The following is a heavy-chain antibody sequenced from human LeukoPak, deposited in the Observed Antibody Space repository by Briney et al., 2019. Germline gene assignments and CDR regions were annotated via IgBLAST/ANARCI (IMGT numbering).Heavy chain of an antibody. V-gene: IGHV3-30*02. Sequence: PGGSLRLSCAASGFTFSSYGMHWVRQAPGEGLEWVAFIRYDGSNKYYADSVKGRFTISRDNSKNTLYLQMNSLRAEDTAVYYCAKDRYSYGRGYFDYWGQGTLVTVSS. CDR1: GFTFSSYG. J-gene: IGHJ4*02. CDR2: IRYDGSNK. CDR3: AKDRYSYGRGYFDY. D-gene: IGHD5-18*01.